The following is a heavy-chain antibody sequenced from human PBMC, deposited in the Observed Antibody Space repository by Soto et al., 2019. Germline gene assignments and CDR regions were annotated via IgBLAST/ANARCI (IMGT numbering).Heavy chain of an antibody. Sequence: QMQLVQSGAEVKKTGSSVTVSCKALGNTFTYRYLHRVRQAPGQALEWMGWITPFSGDVHYAQKFQERVTITRDRSINTAYMQMSSLRSEDTAMYFCASGGAGSGPFTWELPDHWGQGTLVTVSS. CDR2: ITPFSGDV. CDR1: GNTFTYRY. CDR3: ASGGAGSGPFTWELPDH. V-gene: IGHV1-45*02. D-gene: IGHD1-26*01. J-gene: IGHJ4*02.